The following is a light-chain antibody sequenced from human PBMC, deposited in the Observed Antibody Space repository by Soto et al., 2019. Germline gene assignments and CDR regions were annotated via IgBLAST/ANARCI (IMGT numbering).Light chain of an antibody. J-gene: IGKJ1*01. CDR1: QRVDRW. Sequence: DSQMTHSPATLSASVVDRVTITCRASQRVDRWLAWYQQKPGQAPKLLISDASTLESGVPSRFSGSGSVTEFTLTITSLQPDDFATYYCQQYKDYTYTFGQGTKVDIK. CDR2: DAS. V-gene: IGKV1-5*01. CDR3: QQYKDYTYT.